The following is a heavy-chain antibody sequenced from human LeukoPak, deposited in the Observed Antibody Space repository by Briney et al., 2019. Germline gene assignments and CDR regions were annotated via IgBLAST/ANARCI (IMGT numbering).Heavy chain of an antibody. CDR1: GGSISSYY. J-gene: IGHJ4*02. CDR3: ARLVDTAMAPDY. CDR2: IYYSGST. D-gene: IGHD5-18*01. Sequence: PETLSLTCTVSGGSISSYYWSWIRQPPGEGLEWIGYIYYSGSTNYNPSLKSRVTISVDTSKNQFSLKLSSVTAADTAVYYCARLVDTAMAPDYWGQGTLVTVSS. V-gene: IGHV4-59*08.